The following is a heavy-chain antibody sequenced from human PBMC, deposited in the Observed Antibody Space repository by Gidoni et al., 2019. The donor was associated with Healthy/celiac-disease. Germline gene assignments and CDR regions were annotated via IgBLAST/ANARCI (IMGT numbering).Heavy chain of an antibody. J-gene: IGHJ4*02. CDR3: ARANPSTGIAVAGTQRRYFDY. V-gene: IGHV4-34*01. CDR1: GGSFSGYY. D-gene: IGHD6-19*01. CDR2: INHSGST. Sequence: QVQLQQWGAGLLKPSETLSLTCAVYGGSFSGYYWSWIRQPPGKGLEWIGEINHSGSTNYNPSLKSRVTISVDTSKNQFSLKLSSVTAADTAVYYCARANPSTGIAVAGTQRRYFDYWGQGTLVTVSS.